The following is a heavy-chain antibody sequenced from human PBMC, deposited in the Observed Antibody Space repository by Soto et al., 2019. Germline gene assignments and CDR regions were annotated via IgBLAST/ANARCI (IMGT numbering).Heavy chain of an antibody. V-gene: IGHV4-39*07. Sequence: SETLSLTCSISGGPINGNNYSWGWIRQPPGRGLEWIGNTYSSGGAYYDPSFKGRASISVDTSKSQVFLKLTSVTAADTAIYYCARTRGSAVYFYFYGLDVWGHGTTVTVSS. CDR3: ARTRGSAVYFYFYGLDV. J-gene: IGHJ6*02. CDR1: GGPINGNNYS. D-gene: IGHD3-10*01. CDR2: TYSSGGA.